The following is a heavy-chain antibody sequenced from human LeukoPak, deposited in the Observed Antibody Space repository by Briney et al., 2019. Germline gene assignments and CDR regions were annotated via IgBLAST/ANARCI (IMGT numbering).Heavy chain of an antibody. V-gene: IGHV1-18*01. Sequence: ASVKVSCKASGYTFTSYGISWVRQAPGQGLEWMGWISAYNGNTNYAQKLQGRVTMTTDTSTSTAYMELRSLRPDDTAVYYCARGSKIYCSGGSCYADYWGQGTLVTVSS. D-gene: IGHD2-15*01. CDR1: GYTFTSYG. J-gene: IGHJ4*02. CDR3: ARGSKIYCSGGSCYADY. CDR2: ISAYNGNT.